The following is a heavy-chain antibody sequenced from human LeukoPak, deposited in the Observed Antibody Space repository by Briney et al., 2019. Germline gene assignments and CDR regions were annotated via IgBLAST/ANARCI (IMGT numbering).Heavy chain of an antibody. V-gene: IGHV3-30-3*01. D-gene: IGHD3-10*01. CDR1: GFTFSNYA. J-gene: IGHJ4*02. CDR2: ISDDGSRQ. CDR3: VKDRTGTYTLDY. Sequence: GGSLRLSCAATGFTFSNYAIHWGRQAPGKGLKWVAFISDDGSRQHYADSVKGRFTISRDNSKNTLNLQMNSLRAEDTAVYYCVKDRTGTYTLDYWGQGTLVTVSS.